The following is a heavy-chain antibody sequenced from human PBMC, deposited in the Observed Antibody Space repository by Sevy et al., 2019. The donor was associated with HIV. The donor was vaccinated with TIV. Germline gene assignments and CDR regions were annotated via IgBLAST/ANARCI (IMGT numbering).Heavy chain of an antibody. CDR3: TTELTVLVVAAITYSFDY. CDR1: GFTFSNAW. D-gene: IGHD2-15*01. J-gene: IGHJ4*02. V-gene: IGHV3-15*01. Sequence: GGSLRLSCAASGFTFSNAWMSWVRQTPGKGLEWIGRIKSKTDGGTTDYAAPVKGRFTISRDDSKNTLYLQMNSLKTEATAVYYCTTELTVLVVAAITYSFDYWGQGTLVTVSS. CDR2: IKSKTDGGTT.